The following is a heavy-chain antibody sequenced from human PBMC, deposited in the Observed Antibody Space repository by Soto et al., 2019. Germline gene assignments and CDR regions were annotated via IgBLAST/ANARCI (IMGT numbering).Heavy chain of an antibody. V-gene: IGHV4-59*08. J-gene: IGHJ4*02. CDR1: GGSISNYY. CDR3: ARHRYSYGVYYFDY. Sequence: QVQLQESGPGLVKPSETLSLTCIVSGGSISNYYWSWIRQPPGKGLEWIGYSYYSGSTNYNPSLKSRVTISVDTSKNQFSLKLSSVTAADTAVYYCARHRYSYGVYYFDYWGQGTLVTVSS. D-gene: IGHD5-18*01. CDR2: SYYSGST.